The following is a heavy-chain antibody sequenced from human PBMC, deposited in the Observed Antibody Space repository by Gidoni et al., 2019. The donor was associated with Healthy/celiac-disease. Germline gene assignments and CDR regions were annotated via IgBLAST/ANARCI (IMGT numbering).Heavy chain of an antibody. Sequence: PGKGLEWIGYIYYSGSTNYNPSLKSRVTISVDTSKNQFSLKLSSVTAADTAVYYCARTPGMSHVPGGAHCSGGSCPFDYWGQGTLVTVSS. J-gene: IGHJ4*02. D-gene: IGHD2-15*01. V-gene: IGHV4-59*01. CDR3: ARTPGMSHVPGGAHCSGGSCPFDY. CDR2: IYYSGST.